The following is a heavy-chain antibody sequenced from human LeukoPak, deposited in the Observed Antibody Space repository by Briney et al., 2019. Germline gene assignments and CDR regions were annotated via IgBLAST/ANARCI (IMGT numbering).Heavy chain of an antibody. Sequence: PGGSLRLSCAASGFTFSSYGMSWVRQAPGKGLEWVSAISGSSGSTYYADSVKGRFTISRDNSKNTLYLQMNSLRAEDTAVYYCAKDSYYDYVWGSYRYTNQFDYWGQGTLVTVSS. CDR1: GFTFSSYG. J-gene: IGHJ4*02. CDR3: AKDSYYDYVWGSYRYTNQFDY. V-gene: IGHV3-23*01. CDR2: ISGSSGST. D-gene: IGHD3-16*02.